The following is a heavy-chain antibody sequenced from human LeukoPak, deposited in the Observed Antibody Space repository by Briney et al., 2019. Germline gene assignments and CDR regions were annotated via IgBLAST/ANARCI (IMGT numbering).Heavy chain of an antibody. CDR1: GFTFSSYA. CDR2: ISGSGGST. CDR3: AHPSAAGTNAEYFQH. Sequence: GGSLRLSCAASGFTFSSYAMSWVRQAPGKGLEWVSAISGSGGSTYYTDSVKGRFTISRANSKNTLYLQMNSLRAEDTAVYYCAHPSAAGTNAEYFQHWGQGTLVTVSS. V-gene: IGHV3-23*01. J-gene: IGHJ1*01. D-gene: IGHD6-13*01.